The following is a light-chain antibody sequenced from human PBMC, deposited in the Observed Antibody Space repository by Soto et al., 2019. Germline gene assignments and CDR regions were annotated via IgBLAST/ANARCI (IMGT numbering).Light chain of an antibody. V-gene: IGLV2-23*01. J-gene: IGLJ3*02. CDR2: EGS. Sequence: QSALTQPASVSGSPGQSITICCTGTSSDVGSYNLVSWYQQHPGKAPKLMIYEGSKRPSGVSNRFSGSKSGNTASLTISGLQAEDEADYYCCSYAGSSTWVFGGGTKL. CDR3: CSYAGSSTWV. CDR1: SSDVGSYNL.